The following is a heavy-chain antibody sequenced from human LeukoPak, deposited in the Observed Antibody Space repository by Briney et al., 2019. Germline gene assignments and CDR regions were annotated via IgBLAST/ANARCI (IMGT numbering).Heavy chain of an antibody. Sequence: SETLSLTCTVSGASISSSDYYWGWIRQPPGKGLEWIGSLYYSGNTYYHPSLKNRVTISVDTSKNQFSLNLSSVTAADTAVYYCARWYSSSWYGAGYYFDYWGQGTLVTVSS. D-gene: IGHD6-13*01. CDR3: ARWYSSSWYGAGYYFDY. CDR1: GASISSSDYY. J-gene: IGHJ4*02. CDR2: LYYSGNT. V-gene: IGHV4-39*01.